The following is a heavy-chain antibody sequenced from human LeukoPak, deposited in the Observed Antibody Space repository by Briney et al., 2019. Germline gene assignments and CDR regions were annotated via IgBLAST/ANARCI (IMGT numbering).Heavy chain of an antibody. Sequence: ASVKVSCKASGYTFTSYGISWVRQAPGQGLEWMGWISAYNGNTNYAQKLQGRVTMTTDTSTSTAYTELRSLRSDDTAVYYCARVRARSYKQQLPITANDYWGQGTLVTVSS. D-gene: IGHD6-13*01. J-gene: IGHJ4*02. CDR2: ISAYNGNT. CDR3: ARVRARSYKQQLPITANDY. V-gene: IGHV1-18*01. CDR1: GYTFTSYG.